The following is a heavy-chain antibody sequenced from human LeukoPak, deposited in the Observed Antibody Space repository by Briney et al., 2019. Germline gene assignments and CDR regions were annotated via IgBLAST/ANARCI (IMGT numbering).Heavy chain of an antibody. Sequence: PGGSLILSCAASGFTFSICAMNWVRRAPGKGLEWVSGISGSGSSTYYADSVKGRFTISRDSSKNTVYLQMNSLRAEDTAIYYWAKADGSYKTLIDYWGQGTLVTVSS. J-gene: IGHJ4*02. CDR1: GFTFSICA. V-gene: IGHV3-23*01. CDR2: ISGSGSST. D-gene: IGHD3-10*01. CDR3: AKADGSYKTLIDY.